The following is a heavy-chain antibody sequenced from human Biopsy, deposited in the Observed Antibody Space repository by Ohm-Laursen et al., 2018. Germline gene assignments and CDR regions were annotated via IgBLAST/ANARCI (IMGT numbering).Heavy chain of an antibody. CDR3: ARLTGDPSY. D-gene: IGHD7-27*01. CDR1: GGSIKSYY. CDR2: IYYTGHT. J-gene: IGHJ4*02. Sequence: GTLSLTCTVSGGSIKSYYWNWIRQSPGKGLEWIGFIYYTGHTNYNPSLKSRATISVDTSKNQFSLKEISVTAADTAVYYCARLTGDPSYWGQGILVTVSS. V-gene: IGHV4-59*01.